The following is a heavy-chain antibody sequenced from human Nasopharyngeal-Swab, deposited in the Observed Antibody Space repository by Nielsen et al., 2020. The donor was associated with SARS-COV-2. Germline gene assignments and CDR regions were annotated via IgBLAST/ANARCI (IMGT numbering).Heavy chain of an antibody. Sequence: GESLKISCAASGFTFSSYAMHWVRQAPGKGLEWVAVISYDGSNKYYADSVKGRFTISRDNSKNTLYLQMNSLRAEDTAVYYCARARGSSGYYYDYHYYMDVWGKGTTVTVSS. J-gene: IGHJ6*03. CDR1: GFTFSSYA. CDR2: ISYDGSNK. CDR3: ARARGSSGYYYDYHYYMDV. D-gene: IGHD3-22*01. V-gene: IGHV3-30-3*01.